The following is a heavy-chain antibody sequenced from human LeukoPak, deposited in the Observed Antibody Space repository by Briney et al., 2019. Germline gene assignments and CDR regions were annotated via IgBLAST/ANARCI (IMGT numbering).Heavy chain of an antibody. Sequence: SETLSVSCSVSGGSISSYYWSWIRQPAGKGLEWIGRIYTSGSTNYNPSLRSRVTILVDKTKNQLSLKLSSVTAADTALYYCAKEGYCSSISCNGFDLWGQRNLVTVSS. CDR2: IYTSGST. CDR3: AKEGYCSSISCNGFDL. D-gene: IGHD2-2*01. V-gene: IGHV4-4*07. J-gene: IGHJ5*02. CDR1: GGSISSYY.